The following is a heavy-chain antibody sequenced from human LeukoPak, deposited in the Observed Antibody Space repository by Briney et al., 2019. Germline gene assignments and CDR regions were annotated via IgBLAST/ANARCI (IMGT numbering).Heavy chain of an antibody. CDR3: ARLVLGGAGSSYYFDY. CDR2: ISSSSSTI. D-gene: IGHD1-26*01. V-gene: IGHV3-48*01. J-gene: IGHJ4*02. Sequence: GGSLRLSCAASGFTFSSYGMNWVRQAPGKGLEWVSYISSSSSTIYYADSVKGRFTISRDNAKNSLYLQMNSLRAEDTAVYYCARLVLGGAGSSYYFDYWGQGTLVTVSS. CDR1: GFTFSSYG.